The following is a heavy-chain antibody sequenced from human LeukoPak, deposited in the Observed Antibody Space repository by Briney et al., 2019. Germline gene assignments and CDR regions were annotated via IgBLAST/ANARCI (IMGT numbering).Heavy chain of an antibody. CDR1: GGSISSSDW. V-gene: IGHV4-4*02. CDR3: ARDRQTSLWQQYWFDP. D-gene: IGHD6-13*01. CDR2: IYHSGST. Sequence: KTSGTLSLTCAVSGGSISSSDWWSWVRQPPGKGLEWIGEIYHSGSTNYNPSLKSRVTISVDTSKNQFSLKLSSVTAADTAVYYCARDRQTSLWQQYWFDPWGQGTLVTVSS. J-gene: IGHJ5*02.